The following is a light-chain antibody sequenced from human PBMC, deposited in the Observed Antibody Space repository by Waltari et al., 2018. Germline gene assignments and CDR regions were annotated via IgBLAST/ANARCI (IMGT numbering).Light chain of an antibody. CDR3: QTGGHGTGV. J-gene: IGLJ3*02. CDR2: VNSDGSH. V-gene: IGLV4-69*01. Sequence: QLVLTQSPSASASLGASVKLTCTLSSGHSSNIVAWHQQKPEKGPRYLMKVNSDGSHTKGDEIPDRFAASSSGSERYLTISSLQSEDEADYYCQTGGHGTGVFGGGTKLTVV. CDR1: SGHSSNI.